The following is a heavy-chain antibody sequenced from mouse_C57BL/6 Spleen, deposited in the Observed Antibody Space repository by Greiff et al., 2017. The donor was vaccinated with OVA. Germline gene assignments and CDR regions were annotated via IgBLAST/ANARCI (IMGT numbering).Heavy chain of an antibody. Sequence: DVMLVESGGDLVKPGGSLKLSCAASGFTFSSYGMSWVRQTPARKLEWVATISSGGSYTYYPDSVKGRFTISRDNAKNTLYLQLSSLKSEDTAMYDSAGHAPPTYCGSNYDVWGTGTTVTVSS. CDR3: AGHAPPTYCGSNYDV. J-gene: IGHJ1*03. CDR2: ISSGGSYT. CDR1: GFTFSSYG. V-gene: IGHV5-6*02. D-gene: IGHD1-1*01.